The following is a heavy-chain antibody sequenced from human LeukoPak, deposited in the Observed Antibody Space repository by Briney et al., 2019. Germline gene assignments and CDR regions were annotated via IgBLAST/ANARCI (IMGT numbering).Heavy chain of an antibody. D-gene: IGHD6-13*01. CDR3: ARGRVAAAGTLLNH. J-gene: IGHJ5*02. CDR2: INHSGST. CDR1: GGSISSGGYY. V-gene: IGHV4-39*07. Sequence: PSETLSLTCTVSGGSISSGGYYWSWIRQPPGKGLEWIGEINHSGSTNYNPSLKSRVTISVDTSKNQFSLKLSSVTAADTAVYYCARGRVAAAGTLLNHWGQGTLVTVSS.